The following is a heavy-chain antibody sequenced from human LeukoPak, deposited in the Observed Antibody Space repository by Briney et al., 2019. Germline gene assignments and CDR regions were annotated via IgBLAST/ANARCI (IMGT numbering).Heavy chain of an antibody. CDR1: GGTFSSYA. J-gene: IGHJ4*02. CDR3: ARWYCTNGVCRDY. CDR2: IIPIFGTA. V-gene: IGHV1-69*01. Sequence: GSSVKVSCKASGGTFSSYAISGVRQAPGQGLEWMGGIIPIFGTANYAQKFQGRVTITADESTNTAYMELSSLRSEDTAVYYCARWYCTNGVCRDYWGQGTLVTVSS. D-gene: IGHD2-8*01.